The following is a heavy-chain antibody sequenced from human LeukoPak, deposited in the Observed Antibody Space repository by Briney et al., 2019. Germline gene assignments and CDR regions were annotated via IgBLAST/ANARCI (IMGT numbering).Heavy chain of an antibody. Sequence: GGSLRLSCAASGFACDNFAMHWVRRAPGKGLEWVSGISYNSGGRGYADSVKGRFTISRDNAKNSLYLQVNSLRSEDTALYYCAKDSIGEASGGMDVWGQGTTVTVSS. CDR1: GFACDNFA. J-gene: IGHJ6*02. CDR2: ISYNSGGR. D-gene: IGHD3-10*01. CDR3: AKDSIGEASGGMDV. V-gene: IGHV3-9*01.